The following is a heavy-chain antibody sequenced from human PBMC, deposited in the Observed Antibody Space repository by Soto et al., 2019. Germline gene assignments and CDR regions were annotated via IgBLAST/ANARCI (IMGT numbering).Heavy chain of an antibody. CDR1: GFTFSSYA. J-gene: IGHJ5*02. D-gene: IGHD4-4*01. CDR2: ISYDGSNK. Sequence: QVQLVESGGGVVQPGRSLRLSCAASGFTFSSYAMHWVRQAPGKGLEWVVVISYDGSNKYYADSVKGRFTISRDNSKNTLYLQMNSLRAEDTAVYYCARGTVTTAGFDPWGQGTLVTVSS. CDR3: ARGTVTTAGFDP. V-gene: IGHV3-30-3*01.